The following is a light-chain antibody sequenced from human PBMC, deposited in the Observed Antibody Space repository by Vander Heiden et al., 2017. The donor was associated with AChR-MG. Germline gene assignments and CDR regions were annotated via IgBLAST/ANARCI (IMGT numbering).Light chain of an antibody. J-gene: IGLJ2*01. Sequence: PGQWVTISCSGSSSNIGINAINWYQQLPVTAPKLLIYSNNRRPSGVPDRFSGSKSGTSASLAISGLQSEDEADYYCAAWDDSLNGLVFGGGTKLTVL. CDR3: AAWDDSLNGLV. CDR2: SNN. V-gene: IGLV1-44*01. CDR1: SSNIGINA.